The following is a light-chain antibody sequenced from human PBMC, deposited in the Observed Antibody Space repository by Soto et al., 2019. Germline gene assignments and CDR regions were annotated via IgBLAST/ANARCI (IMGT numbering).Light chain of an antibody. CDR2: AAA. J-gene: IGKJ1*01. CDR3: QKYNSAPPT. CDR1: PTITNY. Sequence: DIQMTQSPSSLSASVGDRVTITCRASPTITNYLAWYQQKPGKVPKLLIFAAATLQSGVPSRFSGSGSGTDVTLTISSLQPEDVATYYCQKYNSAPPTCGQGTKVEIK. V-gene: IGKV1-27*01.